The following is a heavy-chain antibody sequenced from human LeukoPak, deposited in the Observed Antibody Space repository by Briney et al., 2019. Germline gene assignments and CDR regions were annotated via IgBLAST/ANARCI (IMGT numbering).Heavy chain of an antibody. CDR2: FDPEDGET. J-gene: IGHJ5*02. CDR1: GYTLTELS. CDR3: ASFGSRYCSSTSCPRTPFDP. V-gene: IGHV1-24*01. D-gene: IGHD2-2*01. Sequence: GASVKVSCKVSGYTLTELSMHWVRQAPGKGLEWMGGFDPEDGETIYAQKFQGRVTMTEDTSTDTAYMELRSLRSDDTAVYYCASFGSRYCSSTSCPRTPFDPWGQGTLATVSS.